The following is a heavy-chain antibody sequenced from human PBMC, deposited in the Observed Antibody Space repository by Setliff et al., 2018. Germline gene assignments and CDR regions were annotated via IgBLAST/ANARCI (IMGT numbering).Heavy chain of an antibody. CDR2: IFHSGST. D-gene: IGHD3-22*01. J-gene: IGHJ3*02. V-gene: IGHV4-38-2*02. Sequence: NPSETLSLTCGVSGYSISSGHFWGWIRQPPGKGLEWLGNIFHSGSTYYNPTLNSRVSISVDTSKNQFSLKLTSATAADTAIYYCARDPHYDPTYSLPGHAFEIWGQGILVTVSS. CDR3: ARDPHYDPTYSLPGHAFEI. CDR1: GYSISSGHF.